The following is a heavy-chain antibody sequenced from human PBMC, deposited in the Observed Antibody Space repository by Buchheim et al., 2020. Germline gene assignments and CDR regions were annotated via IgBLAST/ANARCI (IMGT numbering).Heavy chain of an antibody. CDR1: GFPFSDYY. V-gene: IGHV3-11*05. D-gene: IGHD2-2*01. Sequence: QVQLVESGGGLVKPGGSLRLSCAASGFPFSDYYMSWVRQAPGKGLEWVSYISPRNYTNHADSVKGRFTISRDNAKNSLFQQMNSLRAEDTALYYCARGYSLPAALSRRYYYYYMDVWGKGTT. J-gene: IGHJ6*03. CDR3: ARGYSLPAALSRRYYYYYMDV. CDR2: ISPRNYT.